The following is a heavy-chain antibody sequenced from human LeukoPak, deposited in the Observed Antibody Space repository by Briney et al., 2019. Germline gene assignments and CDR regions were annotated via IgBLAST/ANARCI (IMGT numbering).Heavy chain of an antibody. CDR1: GGSISSYY. D-gene: IGHD3-22*01. Sequence: SETLSLTCIVSGGSISSYYWSWIRQPPGKGLEWIGYMYYIGNTNYNPSLKSRVTISVDTSTSTVYMELSSLRSEDTAVYYCARDEVDSSGYYTRGYYYYYMDVWGKGTTVTVSS. CDR3: ARDEVDSSGYYTRGYYYYYMDV. CDR2: MYYIGNT. J-gene: IGHJ6*03. V-gene: IGHV4-59*01.